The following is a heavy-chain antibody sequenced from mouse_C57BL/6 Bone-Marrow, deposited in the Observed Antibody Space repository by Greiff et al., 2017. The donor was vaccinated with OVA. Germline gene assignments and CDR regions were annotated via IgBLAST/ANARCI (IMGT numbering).Heavy chain of an antibody. Sequence: QLQQSGAELVKPGASVKMSCKASGYTFTSYWITWVKQRPGQGLEWIGEIYPGSGSTNYNEKFKSTATLTVDTSSSTAYMQLSSLTSEDSAVYYCARNGYYDYFDYWGQGTTLTVSS. CDR3: ARNGYYDYFDY. J-gene: IGHJ2*01. D-gene: IGHD2-3*01. CDR2: IYPGSGST. CDR1: GYTFTSYW. V-gene: IGHV1-55*01.